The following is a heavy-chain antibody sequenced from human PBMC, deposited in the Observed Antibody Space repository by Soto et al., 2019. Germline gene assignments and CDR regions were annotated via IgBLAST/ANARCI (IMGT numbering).Heavy chain of an antibody. CDR1: GFTFSNYG. V-gene: IGHV3-33*01. J-gene: IGHJ4*02. CDR2: LWYDGSKK. CDR3: ARDLSGTIDY. D-gene: IGHD1-1*01. Sequence: QVQVVESGGGVVQPGRSLTLSCAASGFTFSNYGMHWVRQAPGRGLEWVSALWYDGSKKYYADSVKGRFTISRDTSKNTLYLQMNSLRAEDTAVYYCARDLSGTIDYWGQGTLATVSS.